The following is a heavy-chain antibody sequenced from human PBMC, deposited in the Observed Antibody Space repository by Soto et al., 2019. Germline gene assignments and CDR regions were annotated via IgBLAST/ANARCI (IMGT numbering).Heavy chain of an antibody. Sequence: QAQLPESGPGLVKPSETLSLSCTVSGASGNSKYWSWIRQSPGKGLEWIGYIDHRGTTNYNPSLTSRVTISSVPPNYRFSLMLSSVTAVATAGYYCATWGEWLPDTWGQGTLVTVYS. D-gene: IGHD5-12*01. J-gene: IGHJ4*02. CDR2: IDHRGTT. CDR1: GASGNSKY. CDR3: ATWGEWLPDT. V-gene: IGHV4-59*02.